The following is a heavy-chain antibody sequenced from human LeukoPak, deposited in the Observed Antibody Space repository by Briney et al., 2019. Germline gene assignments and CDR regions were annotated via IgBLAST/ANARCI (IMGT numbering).Heavy chain of an antibody. CDR1: GFTFSSYS. Sequence: PGGSLRLSCAASGFTFSSYSMNWVRQAPGKGLEWVSSISSSSTYIYYADSVKGRFTISRDNAKNSLYLQMNGLRAEDTAVYYCARDVAGDYFDYWGQGTLVTVSS. D-gene: IGHD6-13*01. CDR3: ARDVAGDYFDY. J-gene: IGHJ4*02. CDR2: ISSSSTYI. V-gene: IGHV3-21*01.